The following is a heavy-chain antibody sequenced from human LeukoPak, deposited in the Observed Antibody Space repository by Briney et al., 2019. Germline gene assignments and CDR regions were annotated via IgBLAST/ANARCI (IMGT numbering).Heavy chain of an antibody. CDR1: GGSMSPYY. CDR2: INHSGST. D-gene: IGHD1-26*01. CDR3: ARGLGYSGSYGAFDI. J-gene: IGHJ3*02. V-gene: IGHV4-34*01. Sequence: SETLSLTCTVSGGSMSPYYWSWIRQPPGKGLEWIGEINHSGSTNYNPSLKSRVTISVDTSKNQFSLKLSSVTAADTAVYYCARGLGYSGSYGAFDIWGQGTMVTVSS.